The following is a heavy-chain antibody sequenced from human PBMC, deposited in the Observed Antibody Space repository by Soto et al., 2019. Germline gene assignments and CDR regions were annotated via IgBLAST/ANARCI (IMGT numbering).Heavy chain of an antibody. CDR1: KFTITSYW. J-gene: IGHJ6*02. Sequence: EVQLVESGRGLVQPGGSVRLSCAASKFTITSYWMHWVRQAPGKGLVWVSRINSDGSSISYADAVKGRFTISRDNAKNTLYLQMNSLRVEDTAVYYCAREVSHGYVLRGMDVWGQGTTVTVFS. CDR3: AREVSHGYVLRGMDV. V-gene: IGHV3-74*01. CDR2: INSDGSSI. D-gene: IGHD5-18*01.